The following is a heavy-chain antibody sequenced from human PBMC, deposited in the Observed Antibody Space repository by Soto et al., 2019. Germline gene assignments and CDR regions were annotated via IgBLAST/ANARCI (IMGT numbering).Heavy chain of an antibody. CDR1: GFTFVIYS. D-gene: IGHD3-3*02. CDR3: ARESGFIFGVVHDFYYYGMDV. Sequence: TGGSLRLSCAASGFTFVIYSMNWVRQAPGKGLEWVSYIMPGSSHIFYADSVKGRFTISRDNAKNSLYLQMNSLRAEDTAVYYCARESGFIFGVVHDFYYYGMDVWGQATTVNVSS. V-gene: IGHV3-48*01. J-gene: IGHJ6*02. CDR2: IMPGSSHI.